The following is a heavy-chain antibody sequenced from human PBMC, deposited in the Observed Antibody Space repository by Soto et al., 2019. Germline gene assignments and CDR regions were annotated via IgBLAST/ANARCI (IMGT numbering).Heavy chain of an antibody. D-gene: IGHD2-15*01. J-gene: IGHJ4*02. CDR1: GGSISSGTYY. V-gene: IGHV4-31*03. Sequence: QVQLQESGPGLVKPSQTLSLTCTVSGGSISSGTYYWTWIRQRPGKVLEWIGFIYYSGRTYYNPSLKSRTTISLDTSENQFSLRLSSVTAADTAVYYCARDSDFCTGGSCYGNFDFWGQGTLVTVSS. CDR3: ARDSDFCTGGSCYGNFDF. CDR2: IYYSGRT.